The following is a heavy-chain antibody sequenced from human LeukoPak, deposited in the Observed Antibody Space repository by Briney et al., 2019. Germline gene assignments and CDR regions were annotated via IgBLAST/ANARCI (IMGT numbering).Heavy chain of an antibody. V-gene: IGHV4-59*01. CDR1: GGSISSYY. J-gene: IGHJ5*02. D-gene: IGHD3-10*01. CDR3: ARGRGWFDP. CDR2: IHYSGST. Sequence: SETLSLTCTVSGGSISSYYWSWIRQPPGKGLEWIGYIHYSGSTNYNPSLKSRVTISVDTSKNQFSLKLSSVTAADTAVCYCARGRGWFDPWGQGTLVTVSS.